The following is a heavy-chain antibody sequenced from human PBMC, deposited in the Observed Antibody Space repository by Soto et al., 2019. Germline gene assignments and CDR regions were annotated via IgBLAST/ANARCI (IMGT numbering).Heavy chain of an antibody. CDR1: GYTFTGYY. Sequence: ASVKVSCKASGYTFTGYYMHWVRQAPGQGLEWMGWINPNSGGINYAQKFQGWVTMTRDTSISTAYMELSRLRSDDTAVYYCARERDCSSTSCYLGDYYYGMDVWGQGTTVTVSS. D-gene: IGHD2-2*01. V-gene: IGHV1-2*04. J-gene: IGHJ6*02. CDR2: INPNSGGI. CDR3: ARERDCSSTSCYLGDYYYGMDV.